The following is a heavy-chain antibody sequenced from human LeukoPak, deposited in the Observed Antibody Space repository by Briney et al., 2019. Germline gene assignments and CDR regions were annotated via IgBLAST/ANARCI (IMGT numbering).Heavy chain of an antibody. D-gene: IGHD3-10*01. CDR1: GDSISGPY. V-gene: IGHV4-59*11. J-gene: IGHJ4*02. CDR3: GGNLGSGGDH. CDR2: THYTGEN. Sequence: TSETLSLTCSVSGDSISGPYWNWIRQSPGRGLEWIGYTHYTGENNYNPSLKSRLTMSVDTSNNQVYLSRSSVTAAATAFYSCGGNLGSGGDHWGQGPLATVSS.